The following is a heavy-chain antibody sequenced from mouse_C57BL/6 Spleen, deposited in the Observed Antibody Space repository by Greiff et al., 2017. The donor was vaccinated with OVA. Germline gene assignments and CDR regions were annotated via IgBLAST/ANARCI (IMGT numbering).Heavy chain of an antibody. J-gene: IGHJ4*01. CDR3: ARGIYYGNSGAYAMDY. Sequence: QVQLQQSGAELMKPGASVKLSCKATGYTFTGYWIEWVKQRPGHGLEWIGEILPGSGSTNYNEKFKGKATFTADTSSNTAYMQLSSLTTEDSAIYYCARGIYYGNSGAYAMDYWGQGTSVTVSS. V-gene: IGHV1-9*01. CDR1: GYTFTGYW. D-gene: IGHD2-1*01. CDR2: ILPGSGST.